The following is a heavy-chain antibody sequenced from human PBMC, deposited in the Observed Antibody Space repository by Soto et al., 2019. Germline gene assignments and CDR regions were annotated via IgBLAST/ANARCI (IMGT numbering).Heavy chain of an antibody. CDR3: ARAHYGPSGYYFDS. CDR2: IYHTGST. D-gene: IGHD3-22*01. J-gene: IGHJ4*02. CDR1: GDSISSGGYS. Sequence: QVQLQESGSGLVKPSQTLSLTCTVSGDSISSGGYSWRWIRQPPRQGLEWIGYIYHTGSTSYSPSIKSRVTMSVDKSKNQFSLSLNSVTAADTAIYYCARAHYGPSGYYFDSWGQGALFTVSS. V-gene: IGHV4-30-2*01.